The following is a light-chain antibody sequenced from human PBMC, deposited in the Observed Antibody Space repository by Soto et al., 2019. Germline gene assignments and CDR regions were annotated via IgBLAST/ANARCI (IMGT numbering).Light chain of an antibody. J-gene: IGKJ3*01. V-gene: IGKV3-20*01. CDR2: DAS. CDR3: QHYGTSAL. Sequence: EIVLTQSPGTLSLSPGERATLSCRASQSVSSSYLAWYQQKPGQAPRLLIYDASRATGIPDRFSASGSGTDFTLTITRLEPEDLAVYYCQHYGTSALFGPGTKVEI. CDR1: QSVSSSY.